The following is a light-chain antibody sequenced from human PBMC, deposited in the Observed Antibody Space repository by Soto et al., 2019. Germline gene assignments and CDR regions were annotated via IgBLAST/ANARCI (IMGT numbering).Light chain of an antibody. CDR3: QQRSNWPIT. CDR2: DAS. V-gene: IGKV3-11*01. Sequence: ILLTPSPATLSLSPGEIATLSCRASQSVSSYLAWYQQKPGQAPRLLIYDASNRATGIPARFSGSGSGTDFTLTISSLEPEDFAVYYCQQRSNWPITFGQGTRLEIK. J-gene: IGKJ5*01. CDR1: QSVSSY.